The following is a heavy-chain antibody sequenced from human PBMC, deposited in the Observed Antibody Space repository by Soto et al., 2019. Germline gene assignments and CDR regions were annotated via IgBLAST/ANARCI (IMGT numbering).Heavy chain of an antibody. Sequence: GASVKVSCKASGYTFTSYGISWVRQAPGQGLEWMGWISAYNGNTNYAQKLQGRVTMTTDTSTSTAYMELRSLRSDDTAVYYCAITPTPRYGDYSHLDYWGQGTLVTVSS. CDR3: AITPTPRYGDYSHLDY. D-gene: IGHD4-17*01. V-gene: IGHV1-18*01. CDR2: ISAYNGNT. CDR1: GYTFTSYG. J-gene: IGHJ4*02.